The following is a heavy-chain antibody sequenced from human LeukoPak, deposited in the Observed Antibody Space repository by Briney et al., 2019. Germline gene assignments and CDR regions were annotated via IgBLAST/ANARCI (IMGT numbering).Heavy chain of an antibody. CDR3: ARLKYWYFDL. J-gene: IGHJ2*01. CDR1: GDSISSGSYY. CDR2: IYYSGST. Sequence: KPSETLSLTCTVSGDSISSGSYYWGWIRQPPGKGLEWIGTIYYSGSTYYNPSLKSRVTVSVDTSKNQFSLKLSSVTAADTAVYYCARLKYWYFDLWGRGTLVTVSS. V-gene: IGHV4-39*01.